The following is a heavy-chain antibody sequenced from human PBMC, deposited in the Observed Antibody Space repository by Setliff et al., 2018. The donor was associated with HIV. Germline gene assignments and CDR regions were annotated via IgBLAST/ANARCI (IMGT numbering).Heavy chain of an antibody. CDR1: GYPFNTYD. CDR2: ISVNKGHT. V-gene: IGHV1-18*04. J-gene: IGHJ3*02. Sequence: GASVKVSCKASGYPFNTYDITWVRQAPGQGLEWMGWISVNKGHTNYAQKFQDRVTMTTDTSTSTAYMELTGLRSDDTAAYYCARDDSSGYYPSWAFDIWGQGTVVTVSS. D-gene: IGHD3-22*01. CDR3: ARDDSSGYYPSWAFDI.